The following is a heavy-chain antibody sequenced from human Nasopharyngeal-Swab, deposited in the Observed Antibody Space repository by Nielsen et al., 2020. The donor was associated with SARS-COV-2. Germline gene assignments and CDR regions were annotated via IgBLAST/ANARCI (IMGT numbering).Heavy chain of an antibody. V-gene: IGHV3-23*01. D-gene: IGHD3-22*01. CDR3: AKRDYYDTTGYFES. CDR1: GFTFNYFA. J-gene: IGHJ4*02. Sequence: GESLKISCAASGFTFNYFAMSWVRQPPGKGLEWVAAISRDGDSTFYAGSVKGRFAISRDNSKNTLFLQMNTLRAGDTAIYFCAKRDYYDTTGYFESWGQGTLVTVSS. CDR2: ISRDGDST.